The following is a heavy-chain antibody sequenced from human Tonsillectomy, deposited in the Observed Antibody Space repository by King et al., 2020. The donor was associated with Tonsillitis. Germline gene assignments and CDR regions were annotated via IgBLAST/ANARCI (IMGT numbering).Heavy chain of an antibody. D-gene: IGHD1/OR15-1a*01. CDR2: IYHSGRT. CDR3: ASGGAGTPPADAFDS. Sequence: LQLQESGSGLVKPSQTLSVTCAVSGDSISSGGYSWNWLRQPPGKGLEWIGYIYHSGRTYYNPSLKRRVTISEDRSKNQFSLKVSSVTAADTAVYYCASGGAGTPPADAFDSWGQGTLVTVSS. CDR1: GDSISSGGYS. V-gene: IGHV4-30-2*01. J-gene: IGHJ3*02.